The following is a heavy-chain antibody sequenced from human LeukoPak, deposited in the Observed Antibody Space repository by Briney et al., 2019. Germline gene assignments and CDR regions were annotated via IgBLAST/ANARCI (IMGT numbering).Heavy chain of an antibody. D-gene: IGHD2-2*01. J-gene: IGHJ4*02. CDR1: GFTVSSNY. CDR3: AKERYCSTTTCPFDS. CDR2: IRYDGNNK. Sequence: GGSLRLSCAASGFTVSSNYMSWVRQAPGKGLEWVAFIRYDGNNKYYADSEKGRFTISRDNSKNALFLQMDSLRLEDTAVYYCAKERYCSTTTCPFDSWGQGTLVTVSS. V-gene: IGHV3-30*02.